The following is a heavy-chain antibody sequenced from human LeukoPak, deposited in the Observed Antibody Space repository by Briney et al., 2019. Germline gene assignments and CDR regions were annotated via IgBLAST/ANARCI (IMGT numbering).Heavy chain of an antibody. CDR3: AKDQGSGWFGGFDI. Sequence: PGGSLRLSCEASGVTFSYYGIHWVRQAPDKGLEWVAVISDDGTTTFYAHSVKGRITISRDNSQNTLYLQMNSLRADDTAVYYCAKDQGSGWFGGFDIWGQGTMVTVSS. V-gene: IGHV3-30*18. D-gene: IGHD6-19*01. CDR1: GVTFSYYG. CDR2: ISDDGTTT. J-gene: IGHJ3*02.